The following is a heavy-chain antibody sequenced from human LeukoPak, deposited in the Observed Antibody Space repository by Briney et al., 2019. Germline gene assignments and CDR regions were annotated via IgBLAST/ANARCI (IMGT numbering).Heavy chain of an antibody. Sequence: ASVKISCKASGYSFISYYIHWVRQAPGQGLDWLGIINPNYGDTKYAQRFQGRLIMTRDTSTNTVYMELSSLRPEDTAVYFCARVGVTAATADYWGQGTLVTVSS. D-gene: IGHD6-25*01. CDR2: INPNYGDT. J-gene: IGHJ4*02. CDR3: ARVGVTAATADY. V-gene: IGHV1-46*01. CDR1: GYSFISYY.